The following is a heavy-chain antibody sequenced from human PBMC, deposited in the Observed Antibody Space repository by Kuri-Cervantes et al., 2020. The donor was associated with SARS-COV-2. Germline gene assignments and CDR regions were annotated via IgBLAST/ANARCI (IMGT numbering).Heavy chain of an antibody. J-gene: IGHJ4*02. CDR3: ARDGAGFGDFDY. CDR2: ISYDGSNK. V-gene: IGHV3-30-3*01. D-gene: IGHD3-16*01. CDR1: GFTFSSYA. Sequence: GESLKISCADSGFTFSSYAMHWVRQAPGKGLEWVAVISYDGSNKYYADSVKGRFTISRDNSKNTLYLQMNSLRAEDTAVYYCARDGAGFGDFDYWGQGTLVTVSS.